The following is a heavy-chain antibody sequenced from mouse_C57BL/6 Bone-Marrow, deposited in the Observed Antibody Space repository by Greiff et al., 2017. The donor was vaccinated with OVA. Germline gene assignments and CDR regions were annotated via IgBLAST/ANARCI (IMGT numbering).Heavy chain of an antibody. CDR3: ARGYYYAMDY. CDR2: IDPSDSYT. Sequence: QVQLQQPGAELVMPGASVKLSCKASGYTFTSYWMHWVKQRPGQGLEWIGEIDPSDSYTNYNQKFKGKSTLTVDKSSSTAHMQLSSLTSEASAVYYCARGYYYAMDYWGQGTSVTVSS. V-gene: IGHV1-69*01. J-gene: IGHJ4*01. CDR1: GYTFTSYW.